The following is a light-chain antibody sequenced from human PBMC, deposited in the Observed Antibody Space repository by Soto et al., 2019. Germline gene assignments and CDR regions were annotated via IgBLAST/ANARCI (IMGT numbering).Light chain of an antibody. Sequence: DIQMTQSPSTLSASVGDRVTLTCRASQSVSSRFAGYHQKPGKAPKRLIYDASSLESGVPSRFSGSGSGTEFTLTISSLQPDDFATYYCQQYDSSPITFGQGTRLEMK. V-gene: IGKV1-5*01. CDR1: QSVSSR. CDR2: DAS. J-gene: IGKJ5*01. CDR3: QQYDSSPIT.